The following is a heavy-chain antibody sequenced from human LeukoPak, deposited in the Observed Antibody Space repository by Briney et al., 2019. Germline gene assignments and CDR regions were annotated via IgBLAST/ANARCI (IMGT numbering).Heavy chain of an antibody. J-gene: IGHJ1*01. D-gene: IGHD5-24*01. CDR3: AREGPVGTDGF. CDR2: RVPILGPT. Sequence: SVKVSCKASGGSFSSYGISWVRQAPGQGLEWMGGRVPILGPTNLAQKVQGRLTITADESRSTAYMELNGLSVEDTAVYYCAREGPVGTDGFWGQGTLVAVSS. V-gene: IGHV1-69*13. CDR1: GGSFSSYG.